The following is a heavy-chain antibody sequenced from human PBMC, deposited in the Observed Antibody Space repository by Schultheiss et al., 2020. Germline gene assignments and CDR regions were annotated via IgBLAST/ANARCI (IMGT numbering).Heavy chain of an antibody. D-gene: IGHD2-2*01. Sequence: ASVKVSCKASGYTFTSYYMHWVRQAPGQGLEWMGWINPNSGGTNYAQKLQGRVTMTTDTSTSTAYMELRSLRSDDTAVYYCARVGRYCSSTSCYGGFDPWGQGTLVNVSS. J-gene: IGHJ5*02. V-gene: IGHV1-2*02. CDR3: ARVGRYCSSTSCYGGFDP. CDR2: INPNSGGT. CDR1: GYTFTSYY.